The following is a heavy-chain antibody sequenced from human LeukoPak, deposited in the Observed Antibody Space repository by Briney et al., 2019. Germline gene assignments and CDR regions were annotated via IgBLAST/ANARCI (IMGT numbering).Heavy chain of an antibody. CDR1: GFTFSTFA. CDR3: AKDRVTAAGYYFDY. Sequence: GGSLRLSCAASGFTFSTFAINWVRQAPGKGLEWVSAISGSGGSAYYADSVKGRFTISRDNSKNTLYLQMTSLRAEDTAVYYCAKDRVTAAGYYFDYWGQGTLVTVSS. J-gene: IGHJ4*02. CDR2: ISGSGGSA. V-gene: IGHV3-23*01. D-gene: IGHD6-13*01.